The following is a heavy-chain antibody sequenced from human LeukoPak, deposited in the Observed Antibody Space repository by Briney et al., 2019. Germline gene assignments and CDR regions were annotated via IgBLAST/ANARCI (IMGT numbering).Heavy chain of an antibody. Sequence: SETLSLTCTVSGGSISSYYWSWIRQPPGKGLEWIGYIYYSGSTNYNPSLKSRVTISVDTSKNQFSLKLSSVTAADTAVYYCARDRGGGSYYRAFDIWGQGTMVTVSS. CDR3: ARDRGGGSYYRAFDI. V-gene: IGHV4-59*01. J-gene: IGHJ3*02. CDR1: GGSISSYY. CDR2: IYYSGST. D-gene: IGHD1-26*01.